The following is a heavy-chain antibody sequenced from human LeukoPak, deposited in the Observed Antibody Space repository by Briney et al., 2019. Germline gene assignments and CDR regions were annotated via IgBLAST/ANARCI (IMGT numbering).Heavy chain of an antibody. CDR3: ARGPGVGWLRLLKSTRYYMDV. CDR2: MNPNSGNT. D-gene: IGHD5-12*01. V-gene: IGHV1-8*03. J-gene: IGHJ6*03. Sequence: ASVKVSCKASGYTFTSYDINWVRQATGQGLEGMGWMNPNSGNTGYAQKFQGRVTITRNTSISTAYMELSSLRSEDTAVYYCARGPGVGWLRLLKSTRYYMDVWGKGTTVTVSS. CDR1: GYTFTSYD.